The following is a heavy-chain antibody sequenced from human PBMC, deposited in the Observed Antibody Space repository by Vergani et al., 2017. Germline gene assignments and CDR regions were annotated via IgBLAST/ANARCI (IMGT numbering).Heavy chain of an antibody. D-gene: IGHD2-2*03. CDR2: IIPIFGTA. V-gene: IGHV1-69*18. CDR1: GGTFSSYA. J-gene: IGHJ6*02. Sequence: QVQLVQSGAEVKKPGSSVKVSCKASGGTFSSYAISWVRQAPGQGLEWMGRIIPIFGTANYAQKFQGRVTITADESTSTAYMELSSLRSEDTAVYYCAKGIQLDIVVVPPTYGMDVWGQGTTVTVSS. CDR3: AKGIQLDIVVVPPTYGMDV.